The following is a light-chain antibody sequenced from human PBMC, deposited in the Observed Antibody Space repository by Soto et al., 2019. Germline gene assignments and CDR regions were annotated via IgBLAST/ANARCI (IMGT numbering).Light chain of an antibody. V-gene: IGKV4-1*01. J-gene: IGKJ4*01. CDR1: QSVLYSTNNKNY. Sequence: DIVMTQSPDSLAVSLGERATINCKSSQSVLYSTNNKNYLAWYQQKPGQPPKLLIYWAGTRASGVPDRFSGSGSGTEFTLTISSLQAEDVAVYYCQQYYITPLTFGGGTKVEIK. CDR2: WAG. CDR3: QQYYITPLT.